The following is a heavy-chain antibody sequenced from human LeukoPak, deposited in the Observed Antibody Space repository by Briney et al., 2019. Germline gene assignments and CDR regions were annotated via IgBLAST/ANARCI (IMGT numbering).Heavy chain of an antibody. Sequence: GGSLRLSCAASGFTFSSYAMSWVRQAPGRGLEWVSAISGSGGSTYYADSVKGRFTNSRDNSKNTLYLQMNSLRAEDTAVYYCAKEGYSSGWNYFDYWGQGTLVTVSS. V-gene: IGHV3-23*01. D-gene: IGHD6-19*01. CDR2: ISGSGGST. CDR1: GFTFSSYA. J-gene: IGHJ4*02. CDR3: AKEGYSSGWNYFDY.